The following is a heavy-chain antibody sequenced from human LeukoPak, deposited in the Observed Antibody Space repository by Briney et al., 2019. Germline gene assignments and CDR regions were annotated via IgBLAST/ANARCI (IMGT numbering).Heavy chain of an antibody. CDR1: GYTFTSYG. J-gene: IGHJ4*02. CDR2: ISAYNGNT. V-gene: IGHV1-18*01. CDR3: ARVPYPIAAAGMVPFDY. D-gene: IGHD6-13*01. Sequence: ASVKVSCKASGYTFTSYGISWVRQAPGQGLEWMGWISAYNGNTNYAQKLQGRVTMTTDTSTSTAYMELRSLRSDDTAVYYCARVPYPIAAAGMVPFDYWGQGTLVTVSS.